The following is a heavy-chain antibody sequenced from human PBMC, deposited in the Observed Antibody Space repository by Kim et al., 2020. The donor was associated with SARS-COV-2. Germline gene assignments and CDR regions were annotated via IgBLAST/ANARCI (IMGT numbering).Heavy chain of an antibody. D-gene: IGHD2-2*01. Sequence: ASVKVSCKASGYTFTGYYMHWVRQAPGQGLEWMGWINPNSGGTNYAQKFQGRVTMTRDTSISTAYMELSRLRSDDTAVYYCAETSVVPAAKDYYYYMDVWGKGTTVTVSS. CDR1: GYTFTGYY. J-gene: IGHJ6*03. V-gene: IGHV1-2*02. CDR3: AETSVVPAAKDYYYYMDV. CDR2: INPNSGGT.